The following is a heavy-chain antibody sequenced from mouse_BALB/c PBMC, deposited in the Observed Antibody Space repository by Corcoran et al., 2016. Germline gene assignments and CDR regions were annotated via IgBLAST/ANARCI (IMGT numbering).Heavy chain of an antibody. Sequence: QIQLVQSGPELKKPGETVKISCKASGYTFTNYGMNWVKQAPGKGLKWMGWINTYNGEPTYADDFKGRFTFSLETSASTAYLQINNLKNEDTDTYFCARSVSIRLRRYYAMDYWGQGTSVTVSS. J-gene: IGHJ4*01. CDR2: INTYNGEP. CDR1: GYTFTNYG. D-gene: IGHD2-4*01. V-gene: IGHV9-3-1*01. CDR3: ARSVSIRLRRYYAMDY.